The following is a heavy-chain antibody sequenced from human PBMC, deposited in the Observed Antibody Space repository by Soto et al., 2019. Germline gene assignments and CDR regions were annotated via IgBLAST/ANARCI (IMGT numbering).Heavy chain of an antibody. J-gene: IGHJ3*02. D-gene: IGHD3-22*01. Sequence: PGGSLRLSCAASGFTFSSYAMSWVRQAPGKGLEWVSAISGSGGSTYYADSVKGRFTISRDNSKNTLYLQMNSLRAEDTAVYYCAKDRYYYDSSGYPSALDAFDIWGQGTMVTVSS. CDR3: AKDRYYYDSSGYPSALDAFDI. CDR1: GFTFSSYA. V-gene: IGHV3-23*01. CDR2: ISGSGGST.